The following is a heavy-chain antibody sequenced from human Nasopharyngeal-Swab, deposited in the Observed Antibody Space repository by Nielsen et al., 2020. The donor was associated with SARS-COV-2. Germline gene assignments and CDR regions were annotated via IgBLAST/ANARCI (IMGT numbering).Heavy chain of an antibody. J-gene: IGHJ5*02. CDR1: GGSISSYY. Sequence: SETLSLTCTVSGGSISSYYWSWIRQPPGKRLEWIGYIYYSGSTNCNPSLKSRVTISVDTSKNQFSLKLSSVTAADTAVYYCARHPGYCSGGSCYSRWFDPWGQGTLVTVSS. V-gene: IGHV4-59*08. CDR2: IYYSGST. CDR3: ARHPGYCSGGSCYSRWFDP. D-gene: IGHD2-15*01.